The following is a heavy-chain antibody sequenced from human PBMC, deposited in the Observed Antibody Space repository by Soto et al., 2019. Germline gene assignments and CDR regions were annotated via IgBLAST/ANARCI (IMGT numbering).Heavy chain of an antibody. CDR2: IYYSGST. D-gene: IGHD3-22*01. V-gene: IGHV4-59*08. CDR3: ARLYYYDSSGYPEHFDY. CDR1: GGSISSYY. Sequence: TSETLSLTCAVSGGSISSYYWSWIRQPPGKGLEWIGYIYYSGSTNYNPSLKSRVTISVDTSKNQFSLKLSSVTAADTAVYYCARLYYYDSSGYPEHFDYWGQGTLVTVSS. J-gene: IGHJ4*02.